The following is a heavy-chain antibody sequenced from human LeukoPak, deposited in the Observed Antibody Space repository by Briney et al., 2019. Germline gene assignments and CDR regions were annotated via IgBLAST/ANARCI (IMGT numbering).Heavy chain of an antibody. D-gene: IGHD2-15*01. CDR3: ARGGDSSLFDY. CDR2: IYYSGST. V-gene: IGHV4-59*01. CDR1: GGSFSGYY. Sequence: SETLSLTCAVYGGSFSGYYWSWIRQPPGKGLEWIGYIYYSGSTNYNPSLKSRVTISVDTSKNQFSLKLSSVTAADTAVYYCARGGDSSLFDYWGQGTLVTVSS. J-gene: IGHJ4*02.